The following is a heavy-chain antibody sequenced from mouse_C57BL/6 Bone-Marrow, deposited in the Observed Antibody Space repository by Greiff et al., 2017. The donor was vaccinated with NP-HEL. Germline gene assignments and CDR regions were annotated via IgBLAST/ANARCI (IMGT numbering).Heavy chain of an antibody. J-gene: IGHJ3*01. CDR1: GFTFSDYG. CDR2: ISNLAYSI. D-gene: IGHD1-1*01. Sequence: EVKLVESGGGLVQPGGSLKLSCAASGFTFSDYGMAWVRQAPRKGPEWVAFISNLAYSIYYADTVTGRFTISRENAKNTLYLEMSSLRSEDTAMYYCARDYYGSSLAYWGQGTLVTVSA. V-gene: IGHV5-15*01. CDR3: ARDYYGSSLAY.